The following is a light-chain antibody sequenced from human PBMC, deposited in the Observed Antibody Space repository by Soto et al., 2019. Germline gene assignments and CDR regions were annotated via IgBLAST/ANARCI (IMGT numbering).Light chain of an antibody. V-gene: IGKV3-11*01. J-gene: IGKJ5*01. Sequence: EIVLTLSPFALPCSPTERWTLSCRASQSVRTYLAWYQVKPGQAPRLLIYDASSRASGVPARFSGGGSGTDFTLTISSLEPEDFALYYCQQRNSWPPITFGQGTRLEIK. CDR2: DAS. CDR3: QQRNSWPPIT. CDR1: QSVRTY.